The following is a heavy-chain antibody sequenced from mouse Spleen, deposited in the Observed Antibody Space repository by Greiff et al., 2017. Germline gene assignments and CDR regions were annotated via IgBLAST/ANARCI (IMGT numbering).Heavy chain of an antibody. CDR1: GYSFTGYF. CDR3: ERWGYEGYAMDY. V-gene: IGHV1-20*01. CDR2: INPYNGDT. D-gene: IGHD2-10*02. Sequence: EVQGVESGPELVKPGDSVKISCKASGYSFTGYFMNWVMQSHGKSLEWIGRINPYNGDTFYNQKFKGKATLTVDKSSSTAHMELRSLTSEDSAVYYCERWGYEGYAMDYWGQGTSVTVSS. J-gene: IGHJ4*01.